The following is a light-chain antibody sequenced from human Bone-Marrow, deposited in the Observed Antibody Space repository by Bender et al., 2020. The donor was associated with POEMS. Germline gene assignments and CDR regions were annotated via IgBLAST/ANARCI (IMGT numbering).Light chain of an antibody. CDR3: QAWDKNSVV. V-gene: IGLV3-25*02. CDR1: ALPKQY. CDR2: KDT. J-gene: IGLJ2*01. Sequence: SNELTQPPSVSVSPGQMATITCSGDALPKQYASWYQQKPGQAPRLVIFKDTERPSGIPERFSGSSSGNTATLTISAAQAVDDAEYHCQAWDKNSVVFGGGTKVTVL.